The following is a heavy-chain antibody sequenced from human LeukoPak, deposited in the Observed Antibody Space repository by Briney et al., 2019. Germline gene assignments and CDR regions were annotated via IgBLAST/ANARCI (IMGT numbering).Heavy chain of an antibody. CDR3: VRGRFRGYGSGSSTGY. Sequence: ASVRVSCKASDYTFTRYGISWVRQAPGQGLEWMGWSSGSNGNTNYPQKTQDRVTFTTDTSTSTAYMELRSLRFDDTATYYCVRGRFRGYGSGSSTGYWGQGPLVTVSS. CDR1: DYTFTRYG. J-gene: IGHJ4*02. D-gene: IGHD3-10*01. CDR2: SSGSNGNT. V-gene: IGHV1-18*01.